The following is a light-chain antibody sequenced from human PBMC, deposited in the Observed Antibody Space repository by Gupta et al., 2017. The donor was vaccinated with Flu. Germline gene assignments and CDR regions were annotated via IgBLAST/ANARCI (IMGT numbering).Light chain of an antibody. Sequence: IQLSPSPSTLSASVGDSVTITCRASQSTRRWLAWYQQKPGKAPILLIYKASSLESGVPARFSGRGSGTDFTLKISRVEADDVATYYCKQYLRDPCTFGQGTKVEIK. CDR1: QSTRRW. V-gene: IGKV1-5*03. J-gene: IGKJ2*02. CDR3: KQYLRDPCT. CDR2: KAS.